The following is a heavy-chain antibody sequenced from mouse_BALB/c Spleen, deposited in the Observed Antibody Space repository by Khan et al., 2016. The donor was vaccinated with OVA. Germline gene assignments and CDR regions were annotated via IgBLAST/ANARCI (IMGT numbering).Heavy chain of an antibody. Sequence: QVQLQQSGAELVRPGVSVKISCKGSGYTFTDYVMHWVKQSHAKSLEWIGVISTYYGDTTHNQKFKGTATMTVDKSSSTAYMEFARLTSEDSAIYYCVRGIGEYRFAYWGQGTLVTVSA. CDR1: GYTFTDYV. CDR2: ISTYYGDT. V-gene: IGHV1S137*01. CDR3: VRGIGEYRFAY. J-gene: IGHJ3*01. D-gene: IGHD2-10*02.